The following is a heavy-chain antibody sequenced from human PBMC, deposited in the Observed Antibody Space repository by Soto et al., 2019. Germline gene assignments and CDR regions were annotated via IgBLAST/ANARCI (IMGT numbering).Heavy chain of an antibody. Sequence: PSETLSLTCTVSAGSVSSGSYYWGWIRQPPGKGLEWIGYIYYSGSTNYNPSLKSRVTISVDTSKNQFSLKLSSVTAADTAVYYCASLIVVVPAAMDYYMDVWGKGTTVTVSS. CDR1: AGSVSSGSYY. D-gene: IGHD2-2*01. CDR3: ASLIVVVPAAMDYYMDV. J-gene: IGHJ6*03. V-gene: IGHV4-61*01. CDR2: IYYSGST.